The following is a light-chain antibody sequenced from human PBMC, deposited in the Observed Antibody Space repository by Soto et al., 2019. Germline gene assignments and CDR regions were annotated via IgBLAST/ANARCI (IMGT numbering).Light chain of an antibody. CDR1: QSLLHSNGNNY. V-gene: IGKV2-28*01. J-gene: IGKJ5*01. CDR2: LGS. CDR3: AQVLQSPYT. Sequence: DIVTTQSPPSLPVTPGEPASISCRSSQSLLHSNGNNYLDWYLQKPGQSPKLLIFLGSNRASGVPDRFSGSGSGTDFTLKISSVEADDAGVYYCAQVLQSPYTFGQGTRLEIK.